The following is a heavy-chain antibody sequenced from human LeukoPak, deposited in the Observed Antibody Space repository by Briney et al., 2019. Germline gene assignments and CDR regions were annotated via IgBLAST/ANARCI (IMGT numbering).Heavy chain of an antibody. Sequence: SQTLSLTCTVSGGSVRRGNYYWTCIRQPAGSGLECIGSIYYSGSTYYNPSLKSRVTISVDTSKNQFSLKLSSVTAADTAVYYCASAIYSGSHGAFDIWGQGTMVTVSS. CDR2: IYYSGST. CDR3: ASAIYSGSHGAFDI. CDR1: GGSVRRGNYY. D-gene: IGHD1-26*01. J-gene: IGHJ3*02. V-gene: IGHV4-39*01.